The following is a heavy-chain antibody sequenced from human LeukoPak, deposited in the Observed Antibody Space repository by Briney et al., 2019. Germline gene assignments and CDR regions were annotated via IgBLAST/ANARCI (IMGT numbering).Heavy chain of an antibody. CDR2: IYYRGST. V-gene: IGHV4-59*08. Sequence: ASETLSLTCTVSGGSISSYYWSWIRQPPGKGLEWSGYIYYRGSTNYNPSLKSRVAISVDTSKNQFSLKLSSVTAADTAVYYCARLIVVVPADAYDYYYGLDVWGQGTTVTVSS. D-gene: IGHD2-2*01. J-gene: IGHJ6*02. CDR3: ARLIVVVPADAYDYYYGLDV. CDR1: GGSISSYY.